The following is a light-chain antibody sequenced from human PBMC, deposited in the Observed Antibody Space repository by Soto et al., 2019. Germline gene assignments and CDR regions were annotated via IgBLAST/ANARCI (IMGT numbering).Light chain of an antibody. CDR2: DVS. J-gene: IGLJ3*02. Sequence: QSALTQPASVSGSPGQSITISCTGTSSDIGAYNYVSWYQQHPGKAPQVMIYDVSNRPSGVSNRFSGSKSGNTASLAISGLQADDEDDYYCRSYTTGSTLVFGGGTKLTVL. V-gene: IGLV2-14*01. CDR1: SSDIGAYNY. CDR3: RSYTTGSTLV.